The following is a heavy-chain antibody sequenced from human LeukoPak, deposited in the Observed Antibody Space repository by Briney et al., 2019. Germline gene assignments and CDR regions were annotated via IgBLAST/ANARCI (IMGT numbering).Heavy chain of an antibody. Sequence: ASVTVSYKASGYTFNDYYMHWVRQAPGDGIEWMGWINPNSGGRNYVQQFQGRVTINRDTSINTAYMELSTLRSDDTAVYYCARGELGYCTSWGQGTLVSVSS. CDR1: GYTFNDYY. CDR3: ARGELGYCTS. V-gene: IGHV1-2*02. J-gene: IGHJ4*02. D-gene: IGHD2-8*01. CDR2: INPNSGGR.